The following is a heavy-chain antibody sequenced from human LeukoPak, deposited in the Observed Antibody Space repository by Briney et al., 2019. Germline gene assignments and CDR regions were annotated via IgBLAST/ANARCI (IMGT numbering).Heavy chain of an antibody. V-gene: IGHV4-30-4*01. CDR1: GGSINSGDYC. CDR3: ARAFDI. Sequence: PSQTLSLTCTVSGGSINSGDYCWSWIRQPPGKGLEWIGYIYYSGDTRFNPSLKSRLTMSIDTSKNQFSLKLSSVTAADTAVYYCARAFDIWGQGTMVTVSS. J-gene: IGHJ3*02. CDR2: IYYSGDT.